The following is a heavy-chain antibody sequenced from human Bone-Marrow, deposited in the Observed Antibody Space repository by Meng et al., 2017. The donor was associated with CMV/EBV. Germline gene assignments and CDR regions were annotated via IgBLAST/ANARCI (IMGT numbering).Heavy chain of an antibody. V-gene: IGHV3-30*02. CDR3: ARRRNYDFWSGYSRLDY. Sequence: GGSLRLSCAASGFTFSSYGMHWVRQAPGKGLEWVAFIRYDGSNKYYADSVKGRFTISRDNSKNTLYLQMNSLRAEDTAVYYCARRRNYDFWSGYSRLDYWGQGTLVTVSS. J-gene: IGHJ4*02. CDR2: IRYDGSNK. CDR1: GFTFSSYG. D-gene: IGHD3-3*01.